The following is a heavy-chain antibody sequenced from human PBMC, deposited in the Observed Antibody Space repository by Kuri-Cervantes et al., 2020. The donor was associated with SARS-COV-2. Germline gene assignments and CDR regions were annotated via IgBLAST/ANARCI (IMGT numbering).Heavy chain of an antibody. V-gene: IGHV4-39*01. CDR3: ASPRDWYYYGMDV. Sequence: ESLKISCTVSGGSISSSSYYWGWIRQPPGKGLEWIGSIYYSGTTYYNPSLKSRVTISVDTSKNQFSLRLSSVTAADTAVYYCASPRDWYYYGMDVWGQGTTVTVSS. CDR2: IYYSGTT. CDR1: GGSISSSSYY. J-gene: IGHJ6*02. D-gene: IGHD3/OR15-3a*01.